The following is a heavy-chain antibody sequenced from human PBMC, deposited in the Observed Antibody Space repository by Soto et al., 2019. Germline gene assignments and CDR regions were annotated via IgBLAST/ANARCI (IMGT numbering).Heavy chain of an antibody. CDR1: GVSISGSY. CDR2: VYYTGST. D-gene: IGHD2-2*01. J-gene: IGHJ4*02. V-gene: IGHV4-59*01. CDR3: AKSVVVPGAYIAS. Sequence: SETLSLTGSVSGVSISGSYLSCIRHSPWNGLEWLGYVYYTGSTNYSPSLSSRVSISVDTSKNEFSLRLSSVTAADTAVYFCAKSVVVPGAYIASLRKGTQV.